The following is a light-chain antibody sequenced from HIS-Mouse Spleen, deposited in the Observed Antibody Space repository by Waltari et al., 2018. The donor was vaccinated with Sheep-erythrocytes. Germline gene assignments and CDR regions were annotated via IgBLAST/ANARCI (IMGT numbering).Light chain of an antibody. CDR1: QSISSW. Sequence: DIQMTQSPSTLSASVGDRVTITCRASQSISSWLAWYQQKPGKAHKLLIYKASSLERGVPSRFSGSGSVTEVTLTISSLQPDDFATYYCQQYNSYPLTFGGGTKVEIK. CDR3: QQYNSYPLT. J-gene: IGKJ4*01. V-gene: IGKV1-5*03. CDR2: KAS.